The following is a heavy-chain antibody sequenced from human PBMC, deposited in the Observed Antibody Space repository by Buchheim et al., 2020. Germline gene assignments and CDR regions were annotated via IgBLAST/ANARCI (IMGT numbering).Heavy chain of an antibody. CDR1: GGSFSGYY. V-gene: IGHV4-34*01. CDR3: ARVWGVGRRRPYYFDY. D-gene: IGHD3-16*01. CDR2: INHSGST. J-gene: IGHJ4*02. Sequence: QVQLQQWGAGLLKPSETLSLTCAVYGGSFSGYYWSWIRQPPGKGLEWIGEINHSGSTNYNPSLKSRVTIEVDTHKNQFPLTLSSVTAADTAVYYCARVWGVGRRRPYYFDYWGQGTL.